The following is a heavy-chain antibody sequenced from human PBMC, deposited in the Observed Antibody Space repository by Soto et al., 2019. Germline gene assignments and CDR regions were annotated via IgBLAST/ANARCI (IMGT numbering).Heavy chain of an antibody. J-gene: IGHJ4*02. V-gene: IGHV3-23*01. CDR1: GFTFSDYY. CDR3: AKDSPLAPRAIDY. CDR2: ISGSGGST. Sequence: GGSLRLSCAASGFTFSDYYMSWIRQAPGKGLEWVSAISGSGGSTYYADSVKGRFTISRDNSKNTLYLQMNSLRAEDTAVYYCAKDSPLAPRAIDYWGQGTLVTVSS.